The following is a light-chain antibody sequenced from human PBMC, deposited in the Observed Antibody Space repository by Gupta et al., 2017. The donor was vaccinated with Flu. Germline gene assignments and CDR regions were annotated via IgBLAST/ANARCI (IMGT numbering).Light chain of an antibody. J-gene: IGKJ4*01. CDR2: DAS. CDR1: QSVSSY. CDR3: QQRSNWSQV. V-gene: IGKV3-11*01. Sequence: EIVLTQSPATLSLSPGERATLSCRASQSVSSYLAWYQQKPGQAPRLLIYDASNRATGIPARFSGSGSGTDFTLTISSLEPEDFAVYYCQQRSNWSQVFGGGTKVEIK.